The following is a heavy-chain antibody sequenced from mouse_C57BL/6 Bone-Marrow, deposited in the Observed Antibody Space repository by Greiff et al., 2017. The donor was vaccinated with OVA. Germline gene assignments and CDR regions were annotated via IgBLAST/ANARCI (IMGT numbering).Heavy chain of an antibody. CDR2: IDPENGDT. V-gene: IGHV14-4*01. J-gene: IGHJ1*03. D-gene: IGHD2-3*01. CDR1: GFNIKDDY. Sequence: EVQLQQSGAELVRPGASVKLSCTASGFNIKDDYMHWVKQRPEQGLEWIGWIDPENGDTEYASKFQGKATITADTSSNTAYLQLSSLTSEDTAVYYCIMYDGYYWYFDVWGTGTTVTVSS. CDR3: IMYDGYYWYFDV.